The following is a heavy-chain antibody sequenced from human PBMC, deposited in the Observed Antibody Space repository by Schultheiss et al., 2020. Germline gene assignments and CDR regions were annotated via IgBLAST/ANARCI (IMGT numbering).Heavy chain of an antibody. J-gene: IGHJ3*02. V-gene: IGHV3-74*01. Sequence: GGSLRLSCAASGFTFSNYWMHWVRQAPGKGLVWVSRIKTDGSRTSYADFVEGRFTISRDNAKNTLYLQMNSLRAEDTAVYYCARDPHNYDRSGYQDAFDIWGQGTMVTVSS. CDR3: ARDPHNYDRSGYQDAFDI. D-gene: IGHD3-22*01. CDR1: GFTFSNYW. CDR2: IKTDGSRT.